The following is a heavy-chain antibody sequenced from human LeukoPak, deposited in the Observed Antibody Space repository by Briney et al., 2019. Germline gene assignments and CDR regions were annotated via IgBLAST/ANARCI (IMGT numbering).Heavy chain of an antibody. J-gene: IGHJ4*02. V-gene: IGHV3-23*01. CDR2: ISGSGGST. Sequence: GGTLRLSCAASGFTFSSYGMSWVRQAPGKGLEGVSAISGSGGSTYYADSVKGRFTISRDNSKNTLYLQMNSLRAEDTAVYYCAKDLQIAVAGYYFDYCGQGTLVTASS. CDR3: AKDLQIAVAGYYFDY. D-gene: IGHD6-19*01. CDR1: GFTFSSYG.